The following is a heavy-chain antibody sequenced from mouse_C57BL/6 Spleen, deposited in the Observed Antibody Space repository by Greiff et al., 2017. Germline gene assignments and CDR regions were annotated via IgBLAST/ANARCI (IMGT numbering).Heavy chain of an antibody. CDR1: GFSLTSYG. V-gene: IGHV2-6*01. J-gene: IGHJ4*01. CDR2: IWGVGST. Sequence: VKVVESGPGLVAPSQSLSITCTVSGFSLTSYGVDWVRQSPGKGLEWLGVIWGVGSTNYNSALKSRLSISKDNSKSQVFLKMNSLQTDDTAMYYCASDRGDYYGSSYGAMDYWGQGTSVTVSS. CDR3: ASDRGDYYGSSYGAMDY. D-gene: IGHD1-1*01.